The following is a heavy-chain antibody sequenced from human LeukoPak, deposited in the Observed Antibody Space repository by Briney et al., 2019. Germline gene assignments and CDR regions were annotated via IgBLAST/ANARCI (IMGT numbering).Heavy chain of an antibody. V-gene: IGHV3-21*01. CDR3: ARDKTVADLDY. CDR2: ISDSSSYT. Sequence: GRSLRLSCAASGFTFSSYAMNWVRQAPGKGLEWVSSISDSSSYTYYADSLKGRFTISRDNAKNSLYLQMNSLRAEDTAVYYCARDKTVADLDYWGQGTLVTVSS. J-gene: IGHJ4*02. CDR1: GFTFSSYA. D-gene: IGHD6-19*01.